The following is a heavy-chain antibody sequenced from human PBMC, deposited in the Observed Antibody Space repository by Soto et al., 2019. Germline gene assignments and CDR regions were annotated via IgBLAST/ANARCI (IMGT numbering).Heavy chain of an antibody. Sequence: ASVKVSCKASGYTFSGYYMHWVRQAPGQGLAWMGWINSDSGGKNYAQKFQGRVTMTRDTSSSTVYMELSSLRSDDTAVYFCARDTPPYISSSDDDPWGQGTLVTVSS. CDR2: INSDSGGK. V-gene: IGHV1-2*02. D-gene: IGHD6-6*01. J-gene: IGHJ5*02. CDR1: GYTFSGYY. CDR3: ARDTPPYISSSDDDP.